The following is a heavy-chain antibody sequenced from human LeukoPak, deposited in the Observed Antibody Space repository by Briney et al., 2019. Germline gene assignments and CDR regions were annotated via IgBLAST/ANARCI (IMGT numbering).Heavy chain of an antibody. CDR1: GGSISSSSYY. CDR2: IYYSGST. J-gene: IGHJ4*02. Sequence: PSETLSLTCTVSGGSISSSSYYWGWIRQPPGKGLEWIGSIYYSGSTYYNPSLKSRVTISVDTSKNQFSLKLSSVTAADTAVYYCATALLWFGESVFYYFDYWGQGTLVTVSS. CDR3: ATALLWFGESVFYYFDY. D-gene: IGHD3-10*01. V-gene: IGHV4-39*01.